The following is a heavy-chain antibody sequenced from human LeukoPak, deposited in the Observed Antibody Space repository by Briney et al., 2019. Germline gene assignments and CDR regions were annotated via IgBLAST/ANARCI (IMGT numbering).Heavy chain of an antibody. CDR1: GGSVNRGSFY. CDR2: IHHSGNT. V-gene: IGHV4-39*01. D-gene: IGHD3-22*01. J-gene: IGHJ4*02. Sequence: SDTLSLTCTVSGGSVNRGSFYWAWVRQPPGKGLEWIGGIHHSGNTYYNPSLKSRITISIDTSQNQFSLNLSSVTATDRAVYYCARHEGSYYDKSGYTLDRWGQGTLVIVSS. CDR3: ARHEGSYYDKSGYTLDR.